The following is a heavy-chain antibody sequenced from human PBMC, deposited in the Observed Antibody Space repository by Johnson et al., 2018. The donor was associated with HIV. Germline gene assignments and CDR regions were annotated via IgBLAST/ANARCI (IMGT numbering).Heavy chain of an antibody. V-gene: IGHV3-15*01. D-gene: IGHD1-1*01. CDR1: GFTFSNAW. CDR3: TTDPWWNGYHAFDV. CDR2: IKSKTDGGTT. J-gene: IGHJ3*01. Sequence: VQLVESGGGLIQPGGSLRLSCAASGFTFSNAWMSWVRQAPGKGLEWVGRIKSKTDGGTTDYAAPVKGRFTISRDDSKNTLYLQINSLKTEDTAMYYCTTDPWWNGYHAFDVWGQGTMVTVSS.